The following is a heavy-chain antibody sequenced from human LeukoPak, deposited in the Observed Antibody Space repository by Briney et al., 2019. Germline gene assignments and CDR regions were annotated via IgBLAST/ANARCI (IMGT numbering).Heavy chain of an antibody. CDR2: IGTAGEI. J-gene: IGHJ2*01. CDR1: GFTSSSYD. D-gene: IGHD6-13*01. V-gene: IGHV3-13*01. Sequence: GGSLRLSCAASGFTSSSYDIHWVRQATGKGLEWVSGIGTAGEIYYPGSVKGRFTISRENAKNSLYLQMNSLRAGDTAVYYCARAAYSSTWYSRYFDLWGRGTLVTVSS. CDR3: ARAAYSSTWYSRYFDL.